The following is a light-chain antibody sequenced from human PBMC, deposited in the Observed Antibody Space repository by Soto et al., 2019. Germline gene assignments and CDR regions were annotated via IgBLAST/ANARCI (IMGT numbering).Light chain of an antibody. J-gene: IGKJ1*01. Sequence: EIVMTQSPATLSVSPGERATLSCRASQSVSNNLAWYQQKAGQAPRLLIYGASTRATGIPARFSGSGSGTEFTLTISSLQSEDFAVYYSQQYNNGPPWTFGQGTKVEIK. V-gene: IGKV3-15*01. CDR1: QSVSNN. CDR3: QQYNNGPPWT. CDR2: GAS.